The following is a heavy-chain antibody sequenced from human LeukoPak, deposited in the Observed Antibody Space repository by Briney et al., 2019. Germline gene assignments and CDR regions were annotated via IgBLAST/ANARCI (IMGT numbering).Heavy chain of an antibody. D-gene: IGHD2-15*01. Sequence: PGGSLRLSCAASGCTFKNYWMHWVRQAPGKGLVWVSSISTSSSYIYYADSVRGRFTISRDNAKNSLYLQMNSLRAEDTAVYSCARGADGVSSNSRGWFDPWGQGTLVTVPS. CDR2: ISTSSSYI. V-gene: IGHV3-21*01. CDR1: GCTFKNYW. J-gene: IGHJ5*02. CDR3: ARGADGVSSNSRGWFDP.